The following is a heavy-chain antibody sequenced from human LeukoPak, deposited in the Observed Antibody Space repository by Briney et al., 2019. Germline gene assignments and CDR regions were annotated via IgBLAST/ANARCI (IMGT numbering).Heavy chain of an antibody. Sequence: GGSLRLSCAASGFTFSIYWMTWVRQAPGKGLEWVSGISWNSGSIGYADSVKGRFTISRDNAKNSLYLQMNSLRAEDTALYYCAKDRLGMVRGVIDYWGQGTLVTVSS. CDR2: ISWNSGSI. J-gene: IGHJ4*02. D-gene: IGHD3-10*01. CDR1: GFTFSIYW. V-gene: IGHV3-9*01. CDR3: AKDRLGMVRGVIDY.